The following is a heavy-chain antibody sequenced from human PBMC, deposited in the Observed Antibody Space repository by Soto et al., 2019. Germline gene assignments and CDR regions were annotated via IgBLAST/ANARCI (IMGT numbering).Heavy chain of an antibody. CDR3: ARGRYGDY. V-gene: IGHV1-18*01. CDR1: GYDFTTYG. Sequence: QVHLVQSGAEVKKPGASVKVSCKGSGYDFTTYGITWVRQAPGQGLEWMAWISAHNGNTDYAQKLQGRVTVTRDTSTSTAYMELGSLRSDDTAVYSCARGRYGDYWGQGALVTVSS. J-gene: IGHJ4*02. D-gene: IGHD1-1*01. CDR2: ISAHNGNT.